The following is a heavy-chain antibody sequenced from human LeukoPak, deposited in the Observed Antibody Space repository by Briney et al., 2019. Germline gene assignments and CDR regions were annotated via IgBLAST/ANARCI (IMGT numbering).Heavy chain of an antibody. J-gene: IGHJ6*02. D-gene: IGHD6-19*01. V-gene: IGHV3-33*01. CDR3: ARYGKQWLVQDYYGMDV. CDR1: GFTFSSYG. Sequence: PGGSQRLSCAASGFTFSSYGMHWVRQAPGKGLEWVAVIWYDGSNKYYADSVKGRFTISRDNSKNTLYLQMNSLRAEDTAVYYCARYGKQWLVQDYYGMDVWGQGTTVTVSS. CDR2: IWYDGSNK.